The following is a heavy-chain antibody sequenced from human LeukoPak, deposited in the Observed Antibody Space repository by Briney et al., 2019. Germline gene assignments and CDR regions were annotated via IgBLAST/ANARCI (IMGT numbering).Heavy chain of an antibody. CDR2: IYNDGTNT. CDR1: GFTFSSFY. D-gene: IGHD4-17*01. J-gene: IGHJ4*02. V-gene: IGHV3-74*03. Sequence: GGSLRLFCTASGFTFSSFYMHWVRQVPGKGLVCVSRIYNDGTNTKYAGFVEGRFTISRDNAKNTLYLQMNSLRVEDTGEYYCARGIYGDPVAFDYWGQGILVTVS. CDR3: ARGIYGDPVAFDY.